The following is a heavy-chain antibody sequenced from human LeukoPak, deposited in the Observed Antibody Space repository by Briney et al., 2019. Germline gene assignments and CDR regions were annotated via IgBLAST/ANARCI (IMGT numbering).Heavy chain of an antibody. CDR1: GYTFTVYY. CDR2: INPNSGGT. D-gene: IGHD3-22*01. Sequence: GASVKLSCTASGYTFTVYYMHWVRQAPGQGLEWMGWINPNSGGTNYAQKFQGRVTMTRDTSISTAYMELSRLRSDDTAVYYCARYYYDSSGFDYWGQGTLVTVSS. V-gene: IGHV1-2*02. J-gene: IGHJ4*02. CDR3: ARYYYDSSGFDY.